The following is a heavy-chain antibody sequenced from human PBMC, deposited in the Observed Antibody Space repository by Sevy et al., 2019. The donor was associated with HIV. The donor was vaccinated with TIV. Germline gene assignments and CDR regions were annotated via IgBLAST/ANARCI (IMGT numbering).Heavy chain of an antibody. V-gene: IGHV3-30-3*01. Sequence: GGSLRLSCAASGFTFSYYAMHWVRQAPGKGLEWVAVISYDGTNKQYAESVKGRFTISRDNSKNTLYLQMNSLRAEDTAVYYCARDRGYYDSSGFYSRYYFDYRGQGTLVTVSS. D-gene: IGHD3-22*01. CDR3: ARDRGYYDSSGFYSRYYFDY. CDR1: GFTFSYYA. CDR2: ISYDGTNK. J-gene: IGHJ4*02.